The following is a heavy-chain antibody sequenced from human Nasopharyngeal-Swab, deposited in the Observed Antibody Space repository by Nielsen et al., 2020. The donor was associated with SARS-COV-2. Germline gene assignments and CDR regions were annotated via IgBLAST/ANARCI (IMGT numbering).Heavy chain of an antibody. V-gene: IGHV1-18*04. D-gene: IGHD6-13*01. CDR3: ARVDVGYSSSWYRGPLDY. Sequence: ASVKVSCKASGYTFTSYGISWVRQAPGQGLEWMGWISAYNGNTNYAQKLQGRVTMTTDTSTSTAYMELRSLRSSDTAVYYCARVDVGYSSSWYRGPLDYWGQGTLVTVSS. CDR2: ISAYNGNT. J-gene: IGHJ4*02. CDR1: GYTFTSYG.